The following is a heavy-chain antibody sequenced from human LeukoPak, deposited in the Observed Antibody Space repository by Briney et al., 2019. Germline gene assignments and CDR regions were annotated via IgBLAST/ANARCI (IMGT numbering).Heavy chain of an antibody. CDR3: ARLSTYYDFWSPFDY. V-gene: IGHV4-59*02. D-gene: IGHD3-3*01. CDR1: GASVSSHY. Sequence: SETLSLTCTVSGASVSSHYWSWIRQPPGKGLEWIGYVSYSGGTNYNPSLKSRVTISLDTSKDQFSLRLNSVTAADTAVYYCARLSTYYDFWSPFDYWGQRTLVTVSS. CDR2: VSYSGGT. J-gene: IGHJ4*02.